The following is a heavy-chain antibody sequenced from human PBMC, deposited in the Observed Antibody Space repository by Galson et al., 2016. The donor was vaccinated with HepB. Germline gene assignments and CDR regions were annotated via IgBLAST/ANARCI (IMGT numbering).Heavy chain of an antibody. CDR1: GFTFRDFP. CDR3: ASGYTSGV. CDR2: INQDASGK. D-gene: IGHD6-19*01. V-gene: IGHV3-7*01. Sequence: SLRLSCAASGFTFRDFPMVWVRQAPGKGLEWVASINQDASGKYYVDSVKGRFSISRDNVKNTLWLQMSGLRVDDTSMYYCASGYTSGVWGQGTMVTVSS. J-gene: IGHJ3*01.